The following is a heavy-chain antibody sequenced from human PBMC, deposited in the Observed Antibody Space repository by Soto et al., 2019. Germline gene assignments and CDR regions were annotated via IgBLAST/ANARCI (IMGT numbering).Heavy chain of an antibody. CDR2: ISGSGGSP. J-gene: IGHJ4*02. CDR1: GYTFSSYA. V-gene: IGHV3-23*01. Sequence: EVQLLESGGGLVQPGGSLGLSCAASGYTFSSYAMSWVRQAPGKGLEWVSAISGSGGSPYYADSVKGRFTISRDNSKNTLYLQMNSLRAEDTAVYYCAKGRGDYGGGFDYWGQGTLVTVSS. CDR3: AKGRGDYGGGFDY. D-gene: IGHD4-17*01.